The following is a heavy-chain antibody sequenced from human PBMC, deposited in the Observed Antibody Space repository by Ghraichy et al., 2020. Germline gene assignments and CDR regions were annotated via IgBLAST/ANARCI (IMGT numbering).Heavy chain of an antibody. CDR1: GGSVSSGSYY. D-gene: IGHD1-26*01. J-gene: IGHJ4*02. CDR2: IYDRGGT. CDR3: ARGRIVGVTGYYFDN. V-gene: IGHV4-61*01. Sequence: GSLRLSCIVSGGSVSSGSYYWSWIRQPPGKGLEWIGYIYDRGGTNYNPSLKSRVTIAADTSKNQFSLKLSSVTAADTAVYYCARGRIVGVTGYYFDNWGQGTLVTVSS.